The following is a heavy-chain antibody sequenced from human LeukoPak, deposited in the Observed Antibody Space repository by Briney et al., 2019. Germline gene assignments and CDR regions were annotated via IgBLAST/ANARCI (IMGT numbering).Heavy chain of an antibody. V-gene: IGHV3-30*04. J-gene: IGHJ4*02. CDR3: ARDVYYYDSSGYGFDY. D-gene: IGHD3-22*01. CDR2: ISYDGSNK. Sequence: GGPLRLFFAPSGFTFSSYAWHGVGQPPGKGLDGWALISYDGSNKYYADSVKGRFTISRDNSKNTLYLQMNSLRAEDTAVYYCARDVYYYDSSGYGFDYWGQGTLVTVSS. CDR1: GFTFSSYA.